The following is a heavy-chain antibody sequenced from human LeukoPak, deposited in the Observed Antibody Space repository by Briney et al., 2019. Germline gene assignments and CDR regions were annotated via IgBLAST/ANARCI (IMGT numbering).Heavy chain of an antibody. CDR2: IYYSGST. CDR1: GGSISSGDYY. D-gene: IGHD3-10*01. CDR3: AREVFTVYGMDV. J-gene: IGHJ6*02. Sequence: KTSETLSLTCTVSGGSISSGDYYWSWIRQPPGKGLEWIGYIYYSGSTYYNPSLKSRVTISVDTSKNQFSLKLSSVTAADTAVYYCAREVFTVYGMDVWGQGTTVTVSS. V-gene: IGHV4-30-4*01.